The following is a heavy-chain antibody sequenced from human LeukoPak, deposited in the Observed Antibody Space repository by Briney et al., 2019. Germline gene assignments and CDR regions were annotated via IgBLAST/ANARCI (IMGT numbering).Heavy chain of an antibody. CDR3: ARWGDCSSTSCPQVIGAFDI. CDR1: GGSISSSLYY. V-gene: IGHV4-61*05. D-gene: IGHD2-2*01. Sequence: PSETLSLTCTVSGGSISSSLYYWGWIRQPPGKGLEWIAYIDYRDYTNHNPSLRGRVTISIDTSKNQFSLSLTSLTAADTAVYFCARWGDCSSTSCPQVIGAFDIWGQGTMVTVSS. J-gene: IGHJ3*02. CDR2: IDYRDYT.